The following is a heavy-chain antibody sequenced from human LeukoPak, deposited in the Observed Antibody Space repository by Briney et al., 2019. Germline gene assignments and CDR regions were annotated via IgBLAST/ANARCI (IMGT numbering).Heavy chain of an antibody. D-gene: IGHD6-13*01. CDR3: ARGFGSSWYLADAFDI. J-gene: IGHJ3*02. CDR2: INHSGST. CDR1: RGSFSGYY. V-gene: IGHV4-34*01. Sequence: SETLSLTCAVYRGSFSGYYWSWIRQPPAKGLEWIGEINHSGSTNYNPSLKSRVTILVDTSKNQFSLKLSSVTAADTAVYYCARGFGSSWYLADAFDIWGQGTMVTVSS.